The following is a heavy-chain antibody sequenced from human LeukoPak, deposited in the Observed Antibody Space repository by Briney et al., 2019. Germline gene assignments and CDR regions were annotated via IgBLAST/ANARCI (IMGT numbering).Heavy chain of an antibody. CDR2: ICNGSTNK. J-gene: IGHJ2*01. CDR1: GFTFSDYY. D-gene: IGHD5-12*01. Sequence: GGSLRLSCAASGFTFSDYYMSWIRQAPGKGLEWVSYICNGSTNKNYADSVKGRFTISRYNAKNSLYLQMNSLRAEDTAVYYCARYIAEDWYFALWGGGTLVTVSS. V-gene: IGHV3-11*06. CDR3: ARYIAEDWYFAL.